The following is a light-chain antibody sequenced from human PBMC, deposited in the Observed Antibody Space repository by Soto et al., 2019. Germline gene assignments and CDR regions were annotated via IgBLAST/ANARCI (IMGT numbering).Light chain of an antibody. V-gene: IGKV1-5*03. CDR2: KAS. CDR1: QSISSW. J-gene: IGKJ1*01. CDR3: QQYNSYWT. Sequence: IQMTQSPSTLSASVGGRVTITCRASQSISSWLAWYQQKPGKAPNLLIYKASSLEGGVPSRFSGSGSGTEFTLTISSLQPDDFPTYYCQQYNSYWTLGQATKVDIK.